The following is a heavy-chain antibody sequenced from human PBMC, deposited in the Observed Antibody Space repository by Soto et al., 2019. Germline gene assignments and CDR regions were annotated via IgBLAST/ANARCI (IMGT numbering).Heavy chain of an antibody. Sequence: QVQLVESGGGVVQPGRSLRLSCAASGFTFSSCGMHWVRQAPGKGLEWVAVISYDGSNKYYADSVKGRFTISRDNSKNTLYLQMNSLRAEDTAVYYCAKDGRVCTMIVVDQDYYFDYWGQGTLVTVSS. CDR2: ISYDGSNK. V-gene: IGHV3-30*18. CDR3: AKDGRVCTMIVVDQDYYFDY. J-gene: IGHJ4*02. CDR1: GFTFSSCG. D-gene: IGHD3-22*01.